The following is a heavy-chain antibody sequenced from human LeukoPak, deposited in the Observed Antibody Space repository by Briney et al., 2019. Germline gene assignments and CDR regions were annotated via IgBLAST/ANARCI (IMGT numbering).Heavy chain of an antibody. CDR3: ARYCSGHTCYSGIDY. CDR1: GFTFSNYV. CDR2: IRGSGDTNCEST. V-gene: IGHV3-23*01. Sequence: PGGSLLLSCAASGFTFSNYVMTWVRLPPEKRVEGVSTIRGSGDTNCESTYYGESVKGSINISRENSKNTMDLQMSSLRAEDTAIYYCARYCSGHTCYSGIDYWGQGTLVSVSP. J-gene: IGHJ4*02. D-gene: IGHD2-15*01.